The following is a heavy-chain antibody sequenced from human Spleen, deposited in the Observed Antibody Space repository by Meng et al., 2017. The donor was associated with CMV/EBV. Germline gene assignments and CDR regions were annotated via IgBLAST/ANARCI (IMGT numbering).Heavy chain of an antibody. V-gene: IGHV3-7*01. CDR2: IKQDGSEK. Sequence: GESLKIPCAASGFTFSSYWMSWVRQAPGKGLEWVANIKQDGSEKYYVDSVKGRFTISRDNAKNSLYLQMNSLRAEDTAVYYCARPNWNDAVDAFDIWGQGTMVTVSS. CDR1: GFTFSSYW. J-gene: IGHJ3*02. D-gene: IGHD1-1*01. CDR3: ARPNWNDAVDAFDI.